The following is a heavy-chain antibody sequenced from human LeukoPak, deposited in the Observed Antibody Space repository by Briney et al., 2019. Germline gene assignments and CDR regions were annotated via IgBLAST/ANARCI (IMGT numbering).Heavy chain of an antibody. Sequence: GASVKVSCKASGGTFSSYAISWVRQAPGQGLEWMGGIIPIFGTANYAQKFQGRVTITADESTSTAYMELSSLRSEDTAVYYCARYIVVVPAAEYYFDYWGQGTLVTVSS. D-gene: IGHD2-2*01. CDR2: IIPIFGTA. J-gene: IGHJ4*02. V-gene: IGHV1-69*13. CDR1: GGTFSSYA. CDR3: ARYIVVVPAAEYYFDY.